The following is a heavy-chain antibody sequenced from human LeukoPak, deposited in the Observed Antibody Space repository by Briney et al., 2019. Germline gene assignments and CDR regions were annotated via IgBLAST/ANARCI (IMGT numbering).Heavy chain of an antibody. J-gene: IGHJ4*02. D-gene: IGHD3-10*01. CDR1: GGTFSSYA. V-gene: IGHV1-69*05. CDR2: IIPIFGTA. Sequence: SVKVSCKASGGTFSSYAISWVRQAPGQALEWMGGIIPIFGTANYAQKFQGRVTITTDESTSTAYMELSSLRSEDTAVYYCASGITMVRGVIKGPHYFDYWGQGTLVTVSS. CDR3: ASGITMVRGVIKGPHYFDY.